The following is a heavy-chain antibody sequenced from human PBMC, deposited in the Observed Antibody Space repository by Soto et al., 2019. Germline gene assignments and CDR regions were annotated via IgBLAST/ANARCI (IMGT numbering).Heavy chain of an antibody. J-gene: IGHJ4*02. V-gene: IGHV1-58*01. CDR2: IVVGSGNT. CDR3: AADFPSGGPLNPDSQYSSSWYEGYFNFDY. Sequence: SVKVSCKASGFTFTSSAVQWVRQARGQRLEWIGWIVVGSGNTNYAQKFQERVTITRDMSTSTAYMELSSLRSEDTAVYYCAADFPSGGPLNPDSQYSSSWYEGYFNFDYWGQGTLVTVSS. CDR1: GFTFTSSA. D-gene: IGHD6-13*01.